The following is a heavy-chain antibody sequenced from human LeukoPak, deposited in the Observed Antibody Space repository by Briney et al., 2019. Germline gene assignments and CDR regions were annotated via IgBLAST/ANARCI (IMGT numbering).Heavy chain of an antibody. Sequence: QPGRSLRLSCAASGFTFSVYGMYWVRQPPGKGLEWVALISYDGTDKHHVDSVKGRFTISRDNSNNTLYLQMNSLRPDDTAVYYCAKAGYSSGWTRYYGMDVWGQGTTVAVSS. D-gene: IGHD6-19*01. V-gene: IGHV3-30*18. J-gene: IGHJ6*02. CDR1: GFTFSVYG. CDR2: ISYDGTDK. CDR3: AKAGYSSGWTRYYGMDV.